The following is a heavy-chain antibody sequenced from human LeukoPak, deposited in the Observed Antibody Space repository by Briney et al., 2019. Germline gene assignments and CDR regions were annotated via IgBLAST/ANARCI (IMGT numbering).Heavy chain of an antibody. CDR1: GFPFSTYW. J-gene: IGHJ4*02. Sequence: GGSLRLSCAASGFPFSTYWMHWVRQPPGKGLVWVSRISPDGSSRSYADSVKGRFIISRGNAKNTLSLQMNSLTAEDTAVYYCARDGGLLPDNWGKGTLVTVSS. CDR3: ARDGGLLPDN. CDR2: ISPDGSSR. D-gene: IGHD2-21*02. V-gene: IGHV3-74*01.